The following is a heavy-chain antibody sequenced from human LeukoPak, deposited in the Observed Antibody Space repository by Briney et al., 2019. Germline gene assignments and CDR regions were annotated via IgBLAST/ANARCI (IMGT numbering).Heavy chain of an antibody. V-gene: IGHV1-18*01. CDR1: GYTFTSYG. CDR2: ISAYNGNT. Sequence: GASVKVSCKASGYTFTSYGISWVRQASGQGLEWMGWISAYNGNTNYAQKLQGRVTMTTDTSTSTAYMELRSLRSDDTAVYYCAREPKYCGGDCYILTHWGQGTLVTVSS. J-gene: IGHJ4*02. D-gene: IGHD2-21*01. CDR3: AREPKYCGGDCYILTH.